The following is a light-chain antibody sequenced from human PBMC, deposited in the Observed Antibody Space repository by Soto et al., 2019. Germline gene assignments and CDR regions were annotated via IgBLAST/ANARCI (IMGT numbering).Light chain of an antibody. CDR3: QQYGRSPWT. V-gene: IGKV3-20*01. Sequence: ETVLTQSPGTLSLSPGERATLSCRASQTIRSNYLAWYRQTPGQAPRLLIYGASNRATGIADRFSGSGSGTDFTLSISRLEPGGFALYYCQQYGRSPWTFGQGTKVEIK. J-gene: IGKJ1*01. CDR2: GAS. CDR1: QTIRSNY.